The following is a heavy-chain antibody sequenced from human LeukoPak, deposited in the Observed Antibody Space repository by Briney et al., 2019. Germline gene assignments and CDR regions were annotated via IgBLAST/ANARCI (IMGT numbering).Heavy chain of an antibody. CDR1: GGSISSHY. Sequence: SETLSLTCTVSGGSISSHYWSWIRQPPGKGLEWIGYIYYSGSTNYNPSLKSRVTISVDTSKNQFSLKLSSVTAADTAVYYCARAQTGTTKYYYYGMDVWGQGTTVTVSS. J-gene: IGHJ6*02. CDR2: IYYSGST. V-gene: IGHV4-59*11. D-gene: IGHD1-1*01. CDR3: ARAQTGTTKYYYYGMDV.